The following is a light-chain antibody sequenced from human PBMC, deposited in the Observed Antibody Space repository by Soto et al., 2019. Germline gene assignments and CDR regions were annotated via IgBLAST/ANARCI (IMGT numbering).Light chain of an antibody. CDR1: QSVSNN. CDR2: GAS. CDR3: QQYHNWPPGT. J-gene: IGKJ1*01. V-gene: IGKV3-15*01. Sequence: EMVMTQSPATLSVSPGERATLSCRASQSVSNNLAWYQQKPGQAPRLLIYGASTRATGVPVRFSGSGSGTEFTLTISSLQSEDFAVYYCQQYHNWPPGTFGLGTKVEIK.